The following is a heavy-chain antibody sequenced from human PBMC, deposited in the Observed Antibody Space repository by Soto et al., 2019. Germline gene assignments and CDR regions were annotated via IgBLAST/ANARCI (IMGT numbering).Heavy chain of an antibody. CDR1: GLTFSDYG. D-gene: IGHD1-1*01. CDR3: AKERGRNRNFAMDV. CDR2: ISYDGSFV. Sequence: GWSLRLSCVVSGLTFSDYGFHWVRQAPGKGLDWVAAISYDGSFVYYADSVRGRFTISRDNSRNTLDLQMNTLRHEDTAVYYCAKERGRNRNFAMDVWGQGTSVTVSS. V-gene: IGHV3-30*18. J-gene: IGHJ6*02.